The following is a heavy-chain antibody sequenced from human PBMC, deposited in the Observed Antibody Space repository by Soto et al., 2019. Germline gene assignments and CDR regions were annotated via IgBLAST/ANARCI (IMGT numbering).Heavy chain of an antibody. CDR3: ARVSRYYDSSGVND. CDR1: GYSISSGYY. V-gene: IGHV4-38-2*01. D-gene: IGHD3-22*01. CDR2: IYHSGNT. J-gene: IGHJ4*02. Sequence: SETLSLTCAVSGYSISSGYYWGWIRQPPGKGLEWIGSIYHSGNTYYNPSLQSRVTISVDTSKNQFSLKLRSVTAADTAVYYCARVSRYYDSSGVNDWGQGTLVPVSS.